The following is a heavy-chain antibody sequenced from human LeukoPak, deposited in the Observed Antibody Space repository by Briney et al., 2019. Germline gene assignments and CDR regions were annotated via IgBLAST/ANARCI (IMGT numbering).Heavy chain of an antibody. D-gene: IGHD3-22*01. CDR1: GYTFTSYY. Sequence: SVKVSCKASGYTFTSYYMHWVRQAPGQGLEWMGGIIPISGTATYTQNFQGRVTITADESTSTAYMELRSLRSEDTAVYFCATNYYDSSGYYFFDYWGQGTLVTVSS. V-gene: IGHV1-69*13. J-gene: IGHJ4*02. CDR3: ATNYYDSSGYYFFDY. CDR2: IIPISGTA.